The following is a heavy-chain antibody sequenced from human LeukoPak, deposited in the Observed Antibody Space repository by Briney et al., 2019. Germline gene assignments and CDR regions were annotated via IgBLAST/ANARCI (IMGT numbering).Heavy chain of an antibody. J-gene: IGHJ4*02. CDR2: IYHSGDS. V-gene: IGHV4-61*01. CDR3: APYYSPVNFAY. CDR1: GGSVSSGTYY. D-gene: IGHD3-10*01. Sequence: SETLSLTCSVSGGSVSSGTYYWSWIRQPPGKGLEWIGYIYHSGDSYYNLSLKSRVSMSIDTSKNQFYLKLSSVTAADTAVYYCAPYYSPVNFAYWGQGTLVTVSS.